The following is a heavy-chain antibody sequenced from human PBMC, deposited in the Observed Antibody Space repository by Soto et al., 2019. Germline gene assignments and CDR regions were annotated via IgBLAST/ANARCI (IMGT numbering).Heavy chain of an antibody. V-gene: IGHV4-34*01. CDR3: ARAKITGLFDY. CDR2: INHSGST. J-gene: IGHJ4*02. Sequence: QVQLQQWGAGLLKPSETLSLTCAVYGGSFSGYYWTWIRQPPGTGLEWIGEINHSGSTNYNPSLKSRVTRAVDTSKNQFSLKLTSVCAADTAVYYCARAKITGLFDYWGQGTLVTVSS. D-gene: IGHD2-8*02. CDR1: GGSFSGYY.